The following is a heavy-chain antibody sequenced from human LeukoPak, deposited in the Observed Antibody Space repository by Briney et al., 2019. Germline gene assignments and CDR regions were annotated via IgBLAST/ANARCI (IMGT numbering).Heavy chain of an antibody. CDR2: INTNTGNP. J-gene: IGHJ4*02. CDR1: GYTFTSYA. CDR3: FIYGSGRTHPPYYFDY. D-gene: IGHD3-10*01. V-gene: IGHV7-4-1*02. Sequence: ASVKVSCKASGYTFTSYAMNWVRQAPGQGLEWMGWINTNTGNPTYAQGFTGRFVFSLDTSVSTAYLQISSLKAEDTAVYYCFIYGSGRTHPPYYFDYWGQGTLVTVSS.